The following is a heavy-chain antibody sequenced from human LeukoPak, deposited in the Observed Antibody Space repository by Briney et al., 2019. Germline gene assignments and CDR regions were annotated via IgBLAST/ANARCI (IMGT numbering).Heavy chain of an antibody. CDR2: ISYDGRSK. CDR3: ARQIVGASNWFDP. J-gene: IGHJ5*02. V-gene: IGHV3-30*04. Sequence: GGSLRLSCTASGFIFSSYAMHWVRQAPGKGLEWVAVISYDGRSKYYADSVKGRFSISRDNSKNTLYLQMNSLSTEDTAVYYCARQIVGASNWFDPWGQGTLVTVSS. D-gene: IGHD1-26*01. CDR1: GFIFSSYA.